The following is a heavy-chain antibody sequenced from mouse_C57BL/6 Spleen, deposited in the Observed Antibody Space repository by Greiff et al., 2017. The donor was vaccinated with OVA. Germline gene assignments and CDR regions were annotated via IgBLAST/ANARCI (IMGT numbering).Heavy chain of an antibody. CDR2: ISNGGGST. J-gene: IGHJ4*01. V-gene: IGHV5-12*01. Sequence: EVKVEESGGGLVQPGGSLKLSCAASGFTFSDYYMYWVRQTPEKRLEWVAYISNGGGSTYYPDTVKGRFTISRDNAKNTLYLQMSRLKSEDTAMYYCARGGSSPYAMDYWGQGTSVTVSS. CDR1: GFTFSDYY. D-gene: IGHD1-1*01. CDR3: ARGGSSPYAMDY.